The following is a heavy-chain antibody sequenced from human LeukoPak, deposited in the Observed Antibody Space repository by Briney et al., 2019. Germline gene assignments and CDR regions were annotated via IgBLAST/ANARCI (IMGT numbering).Heavy chain of an antibody. V-gene: IGHV3-11*04. Sequence: GGSLRLSCAASGFTFSDYYMSWIRQAPGKGLEWVSYISSSGSTIYYADSVKGRFTISRDNAKNSLYLQMNSLRAEDTAVYYCARSTYYYYDSSGYSNFDYWGQGTLVTVSS. D-gene: IGHD3-22*01. CDR1: GFTFSDYY. CDR3: ARSTYYYYDSSGYSNFDY. J-gene: IGHJ4*02. CDR2: ISSSGSTI.